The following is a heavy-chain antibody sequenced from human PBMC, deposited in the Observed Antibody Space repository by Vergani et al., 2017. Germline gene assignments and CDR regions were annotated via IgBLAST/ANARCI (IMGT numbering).Heavy chain of an antibody. Sequence: EVQLVESGGGLVQPGRSLRLSCTASGFTFGDYAMSWVRQAPGKGLEWVGFIRSKAYGGTTEYAASVKGRFTISRDDSKSIAYLQMNSLKTEDTAVYYFTRRPTYYYDSSGYSSAGDYWGQGPLVTVSS. CDR3: TRRPTYYYDSSGYSSAGDY. D-gene: IGHD3-22*01. CDR2: IRSKAYGGTT. J-gene: IGHJ4*02. V-gene: IGHV3-49*04. CDR1: GFTFGDYA.